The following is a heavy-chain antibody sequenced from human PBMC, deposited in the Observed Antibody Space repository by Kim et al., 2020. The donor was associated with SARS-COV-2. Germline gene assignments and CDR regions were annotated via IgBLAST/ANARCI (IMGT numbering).Heavy chain of an antibody. Sequence: GGSLRLSCAASGFTFSSYGMHWVRQAPGKGLEWVAVISYDGSNKYYADSVTGRVTISRDNSKNTLYLQMNSLRAEDTAVYYCAKERGSGGFRYYGMDVWG. D-gene: IGHD2-15*01. CDR1: GFTFSSYG. J-gene: IGHJ6*01. CDR3: AKERGSGGFRYYGMDV. CDR2: ISYDGSNK. V-gene: IGHV3-30*18.